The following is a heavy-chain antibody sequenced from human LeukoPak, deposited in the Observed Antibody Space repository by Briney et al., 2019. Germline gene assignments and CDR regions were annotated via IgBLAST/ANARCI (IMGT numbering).Heavy chain of an antibody. J-gene: IGHJ4*02. CDR2: TYYSGST. CDR3: ARRRDGYNREGYYFDY. V-gene: IGHV4-39*07. CDR1: GGSISSSSYY. D-gene: IGHD5-24*01. Sequence: SETLSLTCTVSGGSISSSSYYWGWIRQPPGKGLEWIGSTYYSGSTYYNPSLKSRVTISVDTSKNQFSLKLSSVTAADTAVYYCARRRDGYNREGYYFDYWGQGTLVTVSS.